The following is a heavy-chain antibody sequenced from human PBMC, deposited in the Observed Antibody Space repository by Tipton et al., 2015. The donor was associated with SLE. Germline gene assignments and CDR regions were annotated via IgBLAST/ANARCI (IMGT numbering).Heavy chain of an antibody. CDR3: ARDVMRSMWFGELSS. CDR1: GGFVSSGSYY. V-gene: IGHV4-31*03. J-gene: IGHJ5*02. Sequence: GLVKPSETLSLICTVSGGFVSSGSYYWSWIRQYPGKGLEWIGYIHYSGSTYYNPSLTSRLTISVDTSKNQFSLRLNSVTAADTAVYYCARDVMRSMWFGELSSWGQGALVTVSS. CDR2: IHYSGST. D-gene: IGHD3-10*01.